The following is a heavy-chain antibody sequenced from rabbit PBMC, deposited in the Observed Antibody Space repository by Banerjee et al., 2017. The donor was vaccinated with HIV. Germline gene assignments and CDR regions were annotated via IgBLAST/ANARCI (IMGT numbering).Heavy chain of an antibody. V-gene: IGHV1S47*01. J-gene: IGHJ4*01. CDR3: ARGAGGAGYFSL. Sequence: QEQLVESGGGLVQPGGSLKLSCKASGFDFSTYGVNWVRQAPGKGLEWIGCISTGDGSTCYASWVNGRFSIARGNTQNTVSRQMNRLTAADTATYFCARGAGGAGYFSLRGPGTLVTVS. CDR1: GFDFSTYG. CDR2: ISTGDGST. D-gene: IGHD1-1*01.